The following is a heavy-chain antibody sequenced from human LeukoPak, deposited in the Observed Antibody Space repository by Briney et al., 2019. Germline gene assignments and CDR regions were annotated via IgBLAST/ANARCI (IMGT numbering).Heavy chain of an antibody. J-gene: IGHJ4*02. CDR2: IYYSGST. V-gene: IGHV4-31*03. CDR1: GGAISSGGYY. CDR3: ARGSLDFDC. Sequence: PSETLSLTCTGAGGAISSGGYYWSWIRQHPGKGLEWIGYIYYSGSTSYYPSLKSRVTISVDTSKIQFSLMLRSVTAADTAVYYCARGSLDFDCWGQGTLVTVSS.